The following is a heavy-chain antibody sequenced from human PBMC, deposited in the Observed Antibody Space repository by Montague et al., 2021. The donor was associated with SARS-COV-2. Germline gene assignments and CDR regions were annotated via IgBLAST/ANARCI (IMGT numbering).Heavy chain of an antibody. CDR2: INTGNGYT. J-gene: IGHJ4*02. V-gene: IGHV1-3*04. CDR3: ARERSSFDF. Sequence: SGKVSCKASGYPYTSNLLHWVRQAPGQRFEWLGWINTGNGYTHYSQNFQGRVTISSDTSASTAYMDLSSLRSEDTAVYYCARERSSFDFWGQGTLVTVSS. CDR1: GYPYTSNL. D-gene: IGHD6-19*01.